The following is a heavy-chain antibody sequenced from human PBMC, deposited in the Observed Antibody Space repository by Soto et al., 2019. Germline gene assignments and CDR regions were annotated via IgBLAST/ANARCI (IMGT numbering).Heavy chain of an antibody. CDR3: AKDRMVVPTAHDY. CDR1: GFTFSSYA. Sequence: PGGSLRLSCAASGFTFSSYAMSWVRQAPGKGLEWVSAISGSGGSTYYADSVKGRFTISRDNSKNTLYLQMNSLRAGDTAVYYCAKDRMVVPTAHDYWGQGTLVTVSS. V-gene: IGHV3-23*01. CDR2: ISGSGGST. D-gene: IGHD2-2*01. J-gene: IGHJ4*02.